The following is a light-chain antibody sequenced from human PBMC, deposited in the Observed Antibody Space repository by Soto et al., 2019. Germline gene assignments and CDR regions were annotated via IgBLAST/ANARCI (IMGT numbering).Light chain of an antibody. Sequence: DIQMTQSPSSLSASVGDRVTITCRASQDVRNDLGWFQQKPGRAPKRLIYAASTLQSGGPSRFSGSASGSEFKLTISSLQPEDFATYYCLQHNRYPRTFGQGTKVEIK. CDR2: AAS. CDR1: QDVRND. CDR3: LQHNRYPRT. J-gene: IGKJ1*01. V-gene: IGKV1-17*01.